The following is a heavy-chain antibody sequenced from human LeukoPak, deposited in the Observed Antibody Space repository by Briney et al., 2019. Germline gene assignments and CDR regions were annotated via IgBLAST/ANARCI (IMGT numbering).Heavy chain of an antibody. CDR2: IYYSGST. CDR3: ASPHRRAYYYDSSGPAERYYYYMDV. V-gene: IGHV4-39*07. CDR1: GGSISSSSYY. J-gene: IGHJ6*03. D-gene: IGHD3-22*01. Sequence: SETLSLTCTFSGGSISSSSYYWGWIRQPPGKGLEWIGSIYYSGSTYYNPSLKSRVTISVDTSKNQFSLKLSSVTAADTAVYYCASPHRRAYYYDSSGPAERYYYYMDVWGKGTTVTVSS.